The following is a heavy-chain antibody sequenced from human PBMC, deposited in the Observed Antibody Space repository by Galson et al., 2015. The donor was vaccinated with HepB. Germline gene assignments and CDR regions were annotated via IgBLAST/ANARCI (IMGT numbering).Heavy chain of an antibody. D-gene: IGHD3-3*01. J-gene: IGHJ4*02. CDR1: GFTFSSYW. CDR2: IKQDGSEK. CDR3: ARAGAQLDYDFWSGPAY. Sequence: SLRLSCAASGFTFSSYWMSWVRQAPGKGLEWVANIKQDGSEKYYVDSVKGRFTISRDNAKNSLYLQMNSLRAEDTAVYYCARAGAQLDYDFWSGPAYWGQGTLVTVSS. V-gene: IGHV3-7*01.